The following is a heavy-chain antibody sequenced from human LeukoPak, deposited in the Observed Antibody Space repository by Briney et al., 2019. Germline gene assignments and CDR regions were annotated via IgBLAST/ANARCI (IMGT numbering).Heavy chain of an antibody. CDR3: ARSRFNCGLNNFDY. D-gene: IGHD1-1*01. CDR1: GGSISSYY. CDR2: IYTSGST. J-gene: IGHJ4*02. Sequence: SETLSLTCTVSGGSISSYYWSWIRQPAGKGLEWIGRIYTSGSTNYNPSLKSRVTMSVDTSKNQFSLKLSSVTAADTAVYYCARSRFNCGLNNFDYWGQGTLVTVSS. V-gene: IGHV4-4*07.